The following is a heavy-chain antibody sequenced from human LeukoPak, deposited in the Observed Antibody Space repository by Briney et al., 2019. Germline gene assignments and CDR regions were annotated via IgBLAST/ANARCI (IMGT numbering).Heavy chain of an antibody. V-gene: IGHV3-48*03. CDR1: GFTFSSYE. J-gene: IGHJ6*02. Sequence: PGGSLRLSCAASGFTFSSYEMNWVRQAPGKGLEWVSYISSSGSTIYYADSVKGRFTISRDNAKNSLYLQMNSLRAEDTAVYYCARYPGALYYYYGMDVWGQGTAVTVSS. CDR3: ARYPGALYYYYGMDV. CDR2: ISSSGSTI.